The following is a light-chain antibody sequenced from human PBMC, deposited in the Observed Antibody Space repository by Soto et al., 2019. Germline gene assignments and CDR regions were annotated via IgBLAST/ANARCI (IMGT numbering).Light chain of an antibody. CDR1: QSISTF. V-gene: IGKV1-39*01. CDR3: QQSYSTLYT. CDR2: AAS. Sequence: DIQMTQSPSSLSASVGDRVTITCRASQSISTFLNWYQQKPGKAPKLLIYAASSLQSGVPSRFSGRGSGTDFTLTICSLQPEDFATYYCQQSYSTLYTFGQGTKLEIK. J-gene: IGKJ2*01.